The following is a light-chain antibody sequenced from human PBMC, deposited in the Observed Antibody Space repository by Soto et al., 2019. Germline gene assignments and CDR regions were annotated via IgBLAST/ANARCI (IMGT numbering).Light chain of an antibody. CDR1: SGHSSYI. J-gene: IGLJ2*01. Sequence: QLVLTQSSSASASLGSSVKLTCTLSSGHSSYIIAWHQQQPGKAPRYLMKLEGSGSYNKGSGVPDRFSGSSSGADRYLTISNLQFEDEADYYCETWDSNTVVFGGGTKGTVL. V-gene: IGLV4-60*02. CDR3: ETWDSNTVV. CDR2: LEGSGSY.